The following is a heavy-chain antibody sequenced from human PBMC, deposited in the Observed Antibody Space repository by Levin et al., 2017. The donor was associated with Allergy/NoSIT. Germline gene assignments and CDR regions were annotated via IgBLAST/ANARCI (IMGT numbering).Heavy chain of an antibody. V-gene: IGHV3-30*03. Sequence: GGSLRLSCAASGFTFSNYGMHWVRQAPGKGLEWVAIISYDGGNQDYTDSVKGRFTISRDNSKNTLYLQMNNLRAEDTAVYYCARSRDCRIISCYREFDIWGRGTLVTVSS. CDR2: ISYDGGNQ. CDR1: GFTFSNYG. CDR3: ARSRDCRIISCYREFDI. J-gene: IGHJ2*01. D-gene: IGHD2-2*02.